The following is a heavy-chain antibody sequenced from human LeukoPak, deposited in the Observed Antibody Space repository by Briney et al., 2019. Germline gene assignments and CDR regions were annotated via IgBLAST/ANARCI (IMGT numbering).Heavy chain of an antibody. V-gene: IGHV1-46*01. D-gene: IGHD6-19*01. Sequence: ASVKVSCKASGYTFTSYYMHWVGRAPGQGLEWMGIINPSGGSTSYAQKFQGRVTMTRDTSTSTVYMELSSLRSEDAAVYYCARDRSLVTAVSGSMNYWGQGTLVTVSS. CDR3: ARDRSLVTAVSGSMNY. CDR1: GYTFTSYY. CDR2: INPSGGST. J-gene: IGHJ4*02.